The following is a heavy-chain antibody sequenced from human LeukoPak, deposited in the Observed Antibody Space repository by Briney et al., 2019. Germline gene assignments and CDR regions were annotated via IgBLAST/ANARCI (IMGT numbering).Heavy chain of an antibody. CDR1: GYTFTGYY. J-gene: IGHJ4*02. CDR3: ARVQLRTVVTPPFAY. V-gene: IGHV1-2*02. D-gene: IGHD4-23*01. Sequence: ASVKVSCKASGYTFTGYYMHWVRQAPGQRLEWMGWINPNSGGTNYAQKFQGRVTMTRDTSISTAYMELSRLRSDDTAVYYCARVQLRTVVTPPFAYWGQGTLVTVSS. CDR2: INPNSGGT.